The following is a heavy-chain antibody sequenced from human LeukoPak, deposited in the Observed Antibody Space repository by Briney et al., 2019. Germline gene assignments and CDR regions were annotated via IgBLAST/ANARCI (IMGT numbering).Heavy chain of an antibody. J-gene: IGHJ2*01. CDR3: ARHLGYCSSTSCYSGSYWYFDL. V-gene: IGHV4-39*01. CDR2: IYYSGST. CDR1: GGSISSSSYY. Sequence: SQTLSLTCTVSGGSISSSSYYWGWIRQPPGKGLEWIGSIYYSGSTYYNPSLKSRVTISVDTSKNQFSLKLSSVTAADTAVYYCARHLGYCSSTSCYSGSYWYFDLWGRGTLVTVSS. D-gene: IGHD2-2*01.